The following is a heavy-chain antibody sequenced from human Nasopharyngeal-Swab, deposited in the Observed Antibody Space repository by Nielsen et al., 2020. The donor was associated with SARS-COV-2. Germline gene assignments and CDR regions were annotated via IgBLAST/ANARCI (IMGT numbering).Heavy chain of an antibody. D-gene: IGHD3-22*01. Sequence: GESLKISCAASGFTFSSYSMNWVRQAPGKGLEWVSSISSSSSYIYYADSVKGRFTISRDNAKNSLCLQMNSLRAEDTAVYYCARERKNYYDSSGYYLEFYYYYYMDVWGKGTTVTVSS. CDR2: ISSSSSYI. CDR3: ARERKNYYDSSGYYLEFYYYYYMDV. J-gene: IGHJ6*03. CDR1: GFTFSSYS. V-gene: IGHV3-21*01.